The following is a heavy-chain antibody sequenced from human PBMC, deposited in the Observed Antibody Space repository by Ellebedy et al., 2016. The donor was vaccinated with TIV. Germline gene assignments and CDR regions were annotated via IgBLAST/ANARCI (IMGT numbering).Heavy chain of an antibody. CDR3: SRAHKRGLKTAVPDAFDI. D-gene: IGHD5-24*01. CDR2: IYYSGST. V-gene: IGHV4-39*01. Sequence: MPGGSLRLSCTVSGGSISSSSYYWGWLRQPPGKGLEWIGSIYYSGSTYYNPSLKSRVTLSVDTSKNQFSLKLSSVTAADTAVYYWSRAHKRGLKTAVPDAFDIWGQGKMVTVSS. J-gene: IGHJ3*02. CDR1: GGSISSSSYY.